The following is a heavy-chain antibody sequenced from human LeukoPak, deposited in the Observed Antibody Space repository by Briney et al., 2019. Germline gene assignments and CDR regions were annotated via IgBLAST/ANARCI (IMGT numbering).Heavy chain of an antibody. CDR1: GFTFRSFA. Sequence: GGSLRLSFAASGFTFRSFAMSWVRQAPGKGLEWVSGIIGSGRTTFYADSVKGRFTISRDNSKNTLYLQMNSLRAEDTAIYYCAKKEGDTYFSWYMDVWGKGTTVTVSS. J-gene: IGHJ6*03. CDR2: IIGSGRTT. V-gene: IGHV3-23*01. D-gene: IGHD2-21*01. CDR3: AKKEGDTYFSWYMDV.